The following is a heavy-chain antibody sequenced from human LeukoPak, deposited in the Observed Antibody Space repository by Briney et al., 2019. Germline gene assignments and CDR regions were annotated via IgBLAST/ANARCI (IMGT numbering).Heavy chain of an antibody. D-gene: IGHD4-17*01. Sequence: GGSLRLSCVASGFTFSSYNINWVRQAPGKGLEWVSFISGSSTTIYYADSVKGRFTLSRDNAKNSLYLQMNSLRAEDTAVYYCARDRTNYGDYARPFDYWGQGTLVTVSS. CDR3: ARDRTNYGDYARPFDY. J-gene: IGHJ4*02. V-gene: IGHV3-48*04. CDR1: GFTFSSYN. CDR2: ISGSSTTI.